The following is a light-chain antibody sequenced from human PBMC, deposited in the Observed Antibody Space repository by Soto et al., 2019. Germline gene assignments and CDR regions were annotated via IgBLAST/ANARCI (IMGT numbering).Light chain of an antibody. CDR3: QQYYKLPWT. CDR2: GAS. CDR1: QSVSSN. J-gene: IGKJ1*01. Sequence: VLRQSPGTLSLSPGERASLSCRASQSVSSNLAWYQQKPGQAPRLLVYGASTRATGIPARFSGSGSGTEFTLTISSLQSEDFAVYCCQQYYKLPWTFGQGTKVDIK. V-gene: IGKV3-15*01.